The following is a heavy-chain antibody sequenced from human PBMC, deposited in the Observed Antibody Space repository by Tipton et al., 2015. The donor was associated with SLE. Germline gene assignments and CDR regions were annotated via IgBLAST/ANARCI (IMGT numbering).Heavy chain of an antibody. V-gene: IGHV4-34*01. CDR3: ARSPGGHGADVWYFDL. D-gene: IGHD4-17*01. Sequence: TLSLTCAVYGGSFSGYFWTWIRQPPGKGLEWIGEINHSGSTNYNPSLKRRVTVSVDPSKNQFSLRLSSVTAADTSAYYCARSPGGHGADVWYFDLWGRGTLVTVSS. J-gene: IGHJ2*01. CDR1: GGSFSGYF. CDR2: INHSGST.